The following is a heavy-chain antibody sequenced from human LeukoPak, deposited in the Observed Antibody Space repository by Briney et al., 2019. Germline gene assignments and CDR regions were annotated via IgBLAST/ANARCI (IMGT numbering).Heavy chain of an antibody. Sequence: SETLSLTCAVYGESFSGYYWSWIHQPPGKGLEWIGEINHSGSTNYNPSLKSRVTISVDTSKNQFSLKLSSVTAADTAVYYCARGNSQRWLQFRYWGQGTLVTVSS. V-gene: IGHV4-34*01. D-gene: IGHD5-24*01. CDR1: GESFSGYY. CDR2: INHSGST. CDR3: ARGNSQRWLQFRY. J-gene: IGHJ4*02.